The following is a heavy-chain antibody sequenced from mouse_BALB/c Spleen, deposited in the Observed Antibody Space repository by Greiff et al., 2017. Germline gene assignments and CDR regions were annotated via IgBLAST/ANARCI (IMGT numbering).Heavy chain of an antibody. Sequence: EVQLKESGGGLVKPGGSLKLSCAASGFTFSSYAMSWVRQTPEKRLEWVASISSGGSTYYPDSVKGRFTISRDNARNILYLQMSSLRSEDTAMYYCAREDYDYVFAYWGQGTLVTVSA. CDR1: GFTFSSYA. D-gene: IGHD2-4*01. CDR2: ISSGGST. J-gene: IGHJ3*01. V-gene: IGHV5-6-5*01. CDR3: AREDYDYVFAY.